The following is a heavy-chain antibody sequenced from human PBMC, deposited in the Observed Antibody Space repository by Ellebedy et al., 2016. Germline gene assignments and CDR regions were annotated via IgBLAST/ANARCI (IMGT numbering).Heavy chain of an antibody. CDR1: GYTFTSYY. CDR2: INPSGGST. J-gene: IGHJ4*02. V-gene: IGHV1-46*01. CDR3: ARVSLNWNYGGHYFDY. D-gene: IGHD1-7*01. Sequence: ASVKVSCXASGYTFTSYYMHWVRQAPGQGLEWMGIINPSGGSTSYAQKFQGRVTMTRDTSTSTVYMELSSLRSEDTAVYYCARVSLNWNYGGHYFDYWGQGTLVTVSS.